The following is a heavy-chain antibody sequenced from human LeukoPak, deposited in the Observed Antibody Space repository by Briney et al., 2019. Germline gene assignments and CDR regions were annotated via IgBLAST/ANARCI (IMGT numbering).Heavy chain of an antibody. CDR3: ARDGVLVGSTVLNY. CDR1: GYPFTNFY. CDR2: VNPKSGDI. Sequence: ASVKVSCKPSGYPFTNFYIHWVRQAPGQGLEWMGWVNPKSGDIKYAQKFQDRISMTRDTSISTAYMEVNRLTSDDPAVYYCARDGVLVGSTVLNYWGQGTLVTVAS. V-gene: IGHV1-2*02. D-gene: IGHD1-26*01. J-gene: IGHJ4*01.